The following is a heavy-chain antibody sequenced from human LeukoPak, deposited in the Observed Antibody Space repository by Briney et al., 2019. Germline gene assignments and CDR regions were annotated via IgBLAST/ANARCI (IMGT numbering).Heavy chain of an antibody. J-gene: IGHJ3*02. Sequence: SETLSLTCTVSGGSISSYYRNSYYWNWIRQPAGKGLEWIGRIYTSGSTNYNPSLKSRVTMSVDTSKNQVSLKVSSVTAADTAVYYCASVDTTMLRHAFDIWGQGTMVTVSS. CDR2: IYTSGST. D-gene: IGHD5-18*01. V-gene: IGHV4-4*07. CDR1: GGSISSYYRNSYY. CDR3: ASVDTTMLRHAFDI.